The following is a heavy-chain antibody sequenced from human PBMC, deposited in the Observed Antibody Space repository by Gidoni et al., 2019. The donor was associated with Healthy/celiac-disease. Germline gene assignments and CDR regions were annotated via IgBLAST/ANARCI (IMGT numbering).Heavy chain of an antibody. CDR3: ARGARRTIDAFDI. CDR2: ISSSSSYI. J-gene: IGHJ3*02. CDR1: GFTFNSYS. V-gene: IGHV3-21*01. Sequence: EVQLVESGGGLVTPGGSLRLSCAASGFTFNSYSINWVRQAPGKGLELVSCISSSSSYIYYADSVKGRFTISRDNAKNSMYVQMNSLRAEDTAVYYCARGARRTIDAFDIWGQGTMVTVSS.